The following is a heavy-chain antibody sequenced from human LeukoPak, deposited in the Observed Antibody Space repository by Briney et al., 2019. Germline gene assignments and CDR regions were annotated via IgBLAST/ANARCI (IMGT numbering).Heavy chain of an antibody. V-gene: IGHV4-39*01. D-gene: IGHD2-2*01. CDR1: GGSISNSNYY. J-gene: IGHJ3*02. Sequence: PSQTLSLTCTVSGGSISNSNYYWGWIRQPPGKGLEWIGNIYYSGSTYYNPSLRSRVTISVDTSKNQFSLKLSSVTAADTAVYYCARIPTNAVPAAHNGFDIWGQGTMLTVSS. CDR2: IYYSGST. CDR3: ARIPTNAVPAAHNGFDI.